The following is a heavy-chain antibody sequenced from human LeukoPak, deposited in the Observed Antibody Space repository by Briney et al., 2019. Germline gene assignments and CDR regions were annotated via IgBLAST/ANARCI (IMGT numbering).Heavy chain of an antibody. CDR3: ARNPFLTGCDY. CDR2: IYYSGTT. CDR1: GGSISGGDYY. D-gene: IGHD7-27*01. V-gene: IGHV4-30-4*01. J-gene: IGHJ4*02. Sequence: PSQTLSLTCTVSGGSISGGDYYWSWIRQPPGKGLEWIGYIYYSGTTYYNPSLKSRVTISLDTSKNQFSLKLSSVTAADTAVYYCARNPFLTGCDYWGQGTLVTVSS.